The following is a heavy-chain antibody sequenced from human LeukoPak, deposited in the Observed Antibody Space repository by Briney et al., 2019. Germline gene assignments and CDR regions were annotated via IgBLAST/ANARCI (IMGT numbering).Heavy chain of an antibody. D-gene: IGHD7-27*01. V-gene: IGHV1-69*13. CDR1: GGTFSSYA. CDR2: IIPIFGTA. CDR3: ARMLTGRGAFDI. J-gene: IGHJ3*02. Sequence: SVKVSCKASGGTFSSYAISWVRQAPGQGLEWMGGIIPIFGTANYAQKFQGRVTITADESTSTAYVELSSLRSEDTAVYYCARMLTGRGAFDIWGQGTMVTVSS.